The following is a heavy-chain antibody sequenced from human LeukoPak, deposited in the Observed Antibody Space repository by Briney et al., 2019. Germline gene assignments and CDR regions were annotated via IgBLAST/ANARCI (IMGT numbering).Heavy chain of an antibody. D-gene: IGHD3-22*01. CDR3: ARAYSSGYYLPENSFNS. J-gene: IGHJ4*02. CDR2: IYTSGST. V-gene: IGHV4-61*02. CDR1: GGSISSGSYC. Sequence: SETLSLTCTVSGGSISSGSYCWSWIRQPAGKGLEWIGGIYTSGSTNYDPSLKSRVTISVDTSRNQFSLKLSSVTAADTAVYYCARAYSSGYYLPENSFNSWGKGTLVTVSS.